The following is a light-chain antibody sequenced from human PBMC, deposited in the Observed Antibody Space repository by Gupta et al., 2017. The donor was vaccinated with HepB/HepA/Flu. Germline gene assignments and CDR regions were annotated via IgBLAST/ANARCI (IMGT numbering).Light chain of an antibody. V-gene: IGKV3-20*01. CDR2: GAS. J-gene: IGKJ2*01. Sequence: EIVLTQSPGTLSLSAGERATLSCRASQTVRSTSLTWYQQKPGQAPRLLIYGASSRATGIPDRFSGSGSGTDFTLTISRLEPEDFAVYYCQQYGRSMFTFGQGTKLEIK. CDR3: QQYGRSMFT. CDR1: QTVRSTS.